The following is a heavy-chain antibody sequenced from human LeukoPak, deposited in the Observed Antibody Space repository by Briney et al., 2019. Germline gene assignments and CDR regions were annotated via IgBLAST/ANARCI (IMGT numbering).Heavy chain of an antibody. V-gene: IGHV3-23*01. CDR3: AKDLSPCGGDCYSSFDL. D-gene: IGHD2-21*02. CDR1: GFTFSSYA. CDR2: ISGSGGST. Sequence: GGSLRLSCAASGFTFSSYAMSWVRQAPGKGLEWVSAISGSGGSTYYADSVKGRFTISRDNSKSTLYLQMNSLRAEDTAVYYCAKDLSPCGGDCYSSFDLWGRGTLVTVSS. J-gene: IGHJ2*01.